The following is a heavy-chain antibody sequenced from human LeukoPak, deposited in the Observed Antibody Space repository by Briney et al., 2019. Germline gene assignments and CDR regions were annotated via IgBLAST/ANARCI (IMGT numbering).Heavy chain of an antibody. Sequence: GGSLRLSCAASGFTFSSYAMLWVRQAPGKGLEYVSAISSNGGSTYYANSVKGRFTISRDNSKNTLYLQMGSLRAEDMAVYYCAREEFDYWGQGTLVTVSS. CDR3: AREEFDY. J-gene: IGHJ4*02. CDR1: GFTFSSYA. V-gene: IGHV3-64*01. CDR2: ISSNGGST.